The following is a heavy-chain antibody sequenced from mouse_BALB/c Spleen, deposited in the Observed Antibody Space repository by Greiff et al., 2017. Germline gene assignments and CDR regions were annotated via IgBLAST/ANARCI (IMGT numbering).Heavy chain of an antibody. CDR2: ISSGGSYT. Sequence: EVQLVESGGGLVKPGGSLKLSCAASGFTFSSYTMSWVRQTPEKRLEWVATISSGGSYTYYPDSVKGRFTISRDNAKNTLYLQMSSLKSEDTAMYYCTRALEFDYWGQGTTLTVSS. CDR1: GFTFSSYT. V-gene: IGHV5-6-4*01. CDR3: TRALEFDY. J-gene: IGHJ2*01.